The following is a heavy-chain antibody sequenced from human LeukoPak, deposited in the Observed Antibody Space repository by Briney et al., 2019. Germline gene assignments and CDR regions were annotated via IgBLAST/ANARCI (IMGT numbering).Heavy chain of an antibody. CDR3: AREKDSSSLGNSFDY. V-gene: IGHV4-34*01. CDR2: INHSGST. J-gene: IGHJ4*02. Sequence: SETLSLTCAVYGGSFSGYYWSWIRQPPGKGLERIGEINHSGSTNYNPSLKSRVTISVDTPKNQFSLKLSSVTAADTAVYYCAREKDSSSLGNSFDYWGQGTLVTVSS. CDR1: GGSFSGYY. D-gene: IGHD6-6*01.